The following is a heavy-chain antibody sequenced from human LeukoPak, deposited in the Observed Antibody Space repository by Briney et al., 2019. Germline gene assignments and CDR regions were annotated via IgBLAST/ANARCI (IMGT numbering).Heavy chain of an antibody. CDR3: ARLSWGFPCYFDY. CDR2: IYYSSST. V-gene: IGHV4-39*01. J-gene: IGHJ4*02. Sequence: SIYYSSSTYYNPSLKSRITISVHTSKNEFALKLSSVTAADTAVYYCARLSWGFPCYFDYWGQGTLVTVSS. D-gene: IGHD7-27*01.